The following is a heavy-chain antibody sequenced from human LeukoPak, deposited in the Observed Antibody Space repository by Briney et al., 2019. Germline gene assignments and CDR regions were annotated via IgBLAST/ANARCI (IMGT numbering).Heavy chain of an antibody. CDR2: IKEDESEK. D-gene: IGHD3/OR15-3a*01. V-gene: IGHV3-7*01. CDR1: GFTFNTYW. Sequence: GGSLRLSCAASGFTFNTYWMSWVREAPGKGLEWVANIKEDESEKYYVDSVKGRFTISRDNAKDSLYLQMNSLRAEDTAMYYCARVRTLWTYYGMDVWGQGTTVTVSS. J-gene: IGHJ6*02. CDR3: ARVRTLWTYYGMDV.